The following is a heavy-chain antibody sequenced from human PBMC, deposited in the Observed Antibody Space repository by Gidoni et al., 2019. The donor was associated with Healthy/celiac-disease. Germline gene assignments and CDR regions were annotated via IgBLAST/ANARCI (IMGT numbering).Heavy chain of an antibody. J-gene: IGHJ3*02. CDR3: AKSVQPGIAVAEPDAFDI. CDR1: GFTFSSYA. CDR2: ISGSGGST. V-gene: IGHV3-23*01. Sequence: EVQLLESGGGLVQPGGSLRLSCAASGFTFSSYAMSWVRQAPGKGLEWVAAISGSGGSTYYADSVKGRFTISRDNSKNTLYLQMNSLRAEDTAVYYCAKSVQPGIAVAEPDAFDIWGQGTMVTVSS. D-gene: IGHD6-19*01.